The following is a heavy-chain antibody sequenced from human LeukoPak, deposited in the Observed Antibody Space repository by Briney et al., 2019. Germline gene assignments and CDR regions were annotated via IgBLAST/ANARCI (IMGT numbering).Heavy chain of an antibody. Sequence: SETLSLTCTVSGGSISSYYWSWIRQPPGKGLEWIGYIYYSGSTNYNPSLKSRVTISVDTSKNQFSLKLSSVTAADTAVYYCARAQGVATIYFDYWGQGTLVTISS. V-gene: IGHV4-59*01. CDR2: IYYSGST. CDR3: ARAQGVATIYFDY. J-gene: IGHJ4*02. D-gene: IGHD5-24*01. CDR1: GGSISSYY.